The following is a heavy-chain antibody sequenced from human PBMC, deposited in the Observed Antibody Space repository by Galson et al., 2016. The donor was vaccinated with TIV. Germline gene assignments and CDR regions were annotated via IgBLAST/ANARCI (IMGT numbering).Heavy chain of an antibody. V-gene: IGHV5-51*03. CDR3: AKGKEYYEF. CDR1: GYMFSAHW. J-gene: IGHJ4*02. CDR2: MNPGDSET. Sequence: QSGAEVKKPGESLIISCKASGYMFSAHWFGWVRQMPGKGPEWIGIMNPGDSETRYSPSFEGQVTISADNSISTAYLQWHSLKASDTAVYYCAKGKEYYEFWGQGTLVTVSS. D-gene: IGHD3-16*01.